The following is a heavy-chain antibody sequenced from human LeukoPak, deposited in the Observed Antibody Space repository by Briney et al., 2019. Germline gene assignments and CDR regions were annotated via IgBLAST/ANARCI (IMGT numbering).Heavy chain of an antibody. CDR1: GFSFSSHW. Sequence: AGGSLRLSCAASGFSFSSHWMSWVRQAPGKGPEWVANIKQGGSEKYYVGSVKGRFTISRDNAKNSLYLQMNSLRVEDTAVYYCAREGDGFKFDYWGQGTLVTVSS. J-gene: IGHJ4*02. D-gene: IGHD5-24*01. V-gene: IGHV3-7*01. CDR2: IKQGGSEK. CDR3: AREGDGFKFDY.